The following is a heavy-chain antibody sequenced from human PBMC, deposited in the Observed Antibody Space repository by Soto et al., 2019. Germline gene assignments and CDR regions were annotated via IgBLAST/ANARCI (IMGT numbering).Heavy chain of an antibody. D-gene: IGHD2-2*01. J-gene: IGHJ6*02. V-gene: IGHV3-21*01. Sequence: PGGSLRLSCAASGFNFSRSSMNWVRQAPGKGLEWVASISTSSNLIYYEDSVKGRFTVSRDNTKNSMYLQVISLRAEDTAIYYCARGMKTAVFYGMDVWGQGTTVTVSS. CDR2: ISTSSNLI. CDR1: GFNFSRSS. CDR3: ARGMKTAVFYGMDV.